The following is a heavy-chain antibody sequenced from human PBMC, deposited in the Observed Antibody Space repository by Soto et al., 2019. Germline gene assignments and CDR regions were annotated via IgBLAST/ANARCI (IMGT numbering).Heavy chain of an antibody. D-gene: IGHD2-2*01. J-gene: IGHJ4*02. Sequence: PGGSLRLSCAASGFTFSSYWISWVRQAPGKGLEWVANIKQDGSEKYYVDSVKGRFTISRDNAKNSLYLQMNSLRAEDTAVYYCASSIVPAAMRDYWGQGTLVTVSS. CDR3: ASSIVPAAMRDY. V-gene: IGHV3-7*01. CDR2: IKQDGSEK. CDR1: GFTFSSYW.